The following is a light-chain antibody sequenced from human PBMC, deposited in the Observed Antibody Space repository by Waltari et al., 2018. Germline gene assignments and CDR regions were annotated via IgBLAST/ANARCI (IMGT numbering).Light chain of an antibody. CDR2: WAT. Sequence: DIVMTQSPDSLAVSLGERATINCKSSQSLFSSSNSKTYMAWYQHKPGQPPKLLIYWATIRASGVTDRFSGRGSGTDFTLTISSLQAEDVAVYYCHHYYIPPLTFGQGTRLEI. CDR3: HHYYIPPLT. J-gene: IGKJ5*01. V-gene: IGKV4-1*01. CDR1: QSLFSSSNSKTY.